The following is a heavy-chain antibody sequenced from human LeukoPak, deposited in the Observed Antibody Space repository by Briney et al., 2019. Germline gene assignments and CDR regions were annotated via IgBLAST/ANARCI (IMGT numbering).Heavy chain of an antibody. V-gene: IGHV3-23*01. Sequence: GGSLRLSCAASGFTFSSYAMNWVRQAPGKGLEWVSAISGSGGSTYYADSVKGRFTISRDNSKNTLYLQMNILKAEDTAVYFCATRYSQDSSGYLGSIDYWGQGPLVTVSS. J-gene: IGHJ4*02. CDR1: GFTFSSYA. CDR3: ATRYSQDSSGYLGSIDY. D-gene: IGHD3-22*01. CDR2: ISGSGGST.